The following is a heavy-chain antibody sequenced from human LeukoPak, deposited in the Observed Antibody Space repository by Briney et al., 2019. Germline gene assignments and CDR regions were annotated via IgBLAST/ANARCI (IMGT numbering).Heavy chain of an antibody. V-gene: IGHV3-20*04. CDR2: INWNGGST. D-gene: IGHD3-22*01. J-gene: IGHJ4*02. Sequence: GGSLRLSCAASGFTFDDYGMSWVRQVPGKGLEWVSGINWNGGSTGNADSVKGRSTISRDNSKNTLYLQMNSLRAEDAAVYYCARDGCDSSGYCPGFDYWGQGTLVTVSS. CDR3: ARDGCDSSGYCPGFDY. CDR1: GFTFDDYG.